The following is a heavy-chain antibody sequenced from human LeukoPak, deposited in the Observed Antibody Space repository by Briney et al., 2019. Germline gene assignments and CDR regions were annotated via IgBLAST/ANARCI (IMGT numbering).Heavy chain of an antibody. Sequence: ASVKVSCKASGGTFSSYTISWVRQAPGQGLEWMGRIIPILGIANYAQKFQGRVTITADKSTSTAYTELSSLRSEDTAVYYCARGRGCSSTSCYFVNWFDPWGQGTLVTVSS. CDR1: GGTFSSYT. V-gene: IGHV1-69*02. J-gene: IGHJ5*02. CDR2: IIPILGIA. CDR3: ARGRGCSSTSCYFVNWFDP. D-gene: IGHD2-2*01.